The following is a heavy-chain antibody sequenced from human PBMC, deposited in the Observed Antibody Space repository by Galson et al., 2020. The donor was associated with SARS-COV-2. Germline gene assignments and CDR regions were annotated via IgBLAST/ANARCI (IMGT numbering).Heavy chain of an antibody. CDR1: GGSISNYY. J-gene: IGHJ1*01. CDR2: IYNSVNT. D-gene: IGHD3-10*01. Sequence: SETLSLTCRVSGGSISNYYWSWIRQPPGKGLEWIGFIYNSVNTNYNPSLQSRVTISVDSSKNRFSLNLRSVTAADTAVYYCARGYYYGSGGQYFQYWGQGTLVSVSS. CDR3: ARGYYYGSGGQYFQY. V-gene: IGHV4-59*01.